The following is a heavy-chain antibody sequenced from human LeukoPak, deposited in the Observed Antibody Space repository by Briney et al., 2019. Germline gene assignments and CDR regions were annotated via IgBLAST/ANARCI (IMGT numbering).Heavy chain of an antibody. V-gene: IGHV4-39*07. Sequence: PSETLSLTCTVSGGSISNSSYFWGWIRQSPGRGLEWIGTIYYGGSTYFNPSIKSRVTMSVDTSKNQFSLKLSSVTAADSAMYFCARHFTRDYAPDFWGQGTLVTVSS. CDR2: IYYGGST. D-gene: IGHD4-17*01. CDR1: GGSISNSSYF. CDR3: ARHFTRDYAPDF. J-gene: IGHJ4*02.